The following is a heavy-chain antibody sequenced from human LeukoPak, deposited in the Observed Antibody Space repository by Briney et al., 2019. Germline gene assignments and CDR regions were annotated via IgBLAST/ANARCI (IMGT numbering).Heavy chain of an antibody. D-gene: IGHD3-3*01. J-gene: IGHJ4*02. CDR1: GFTFSSYA. V-gene: IGHV3-30-3*01. CDR2: ISYDGSNK. CDR3: ARESQYDFWSGYYPSYYFDY. Sequence: GGSLRLSCAASGFTFSSYAMHWVRQAPGKGLEWVAVISYDGSNKYYADSVKGRFTISRDNSKNTLYLQMNSLRAEDTAVYYCARESQYDFWSGYYPSYYFDYWGQGTLVTVSS.